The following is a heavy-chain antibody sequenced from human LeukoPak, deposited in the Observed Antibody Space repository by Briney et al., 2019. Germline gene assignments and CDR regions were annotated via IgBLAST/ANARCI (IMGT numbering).Heavy chain of an antibody. CDR3: AKRGVLTYYYGSGSYSGYFDY. CDR1: GFTFSSFA. CDR2: ISGSGDTT. J-gene: IGHJ4*02. Sequence: PGGSLRLPCAASGFTFSSFAMNWVRQAPGRGLEWVSIISGSGDTTHYTDSVKGRFTISRDNSKNTLYLQMNSLRAEDTAVYYCAKRGVLTYYYGSGSYSGYFDYWGQGTLVTVSS. D-gene: IGHD3-10*01. V-gene: IGHV3-23*01.